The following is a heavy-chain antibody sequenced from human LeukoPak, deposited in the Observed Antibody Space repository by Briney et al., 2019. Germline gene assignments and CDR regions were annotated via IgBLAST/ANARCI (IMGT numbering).Heavy chain of an antibody. CDR1: GFTFSSYA. Sequence: GGSLRLSCAASGFTFSSYAMSWVRQAPGKGLEWVSAVSGSGGSTYYADSVKGRFTISRDNSKNTLYLQMNSLRAEDTAVYYCAKLVSVAGRSPHFDYWGQGTLVTVSS. D-gene: IGHD6-19*01. J-gene: IGHJ4*02. CDR3: AKLVSVAGRSPHFDY. CDR2: VSGSGGST. V-gene: IGHV3-23*01.